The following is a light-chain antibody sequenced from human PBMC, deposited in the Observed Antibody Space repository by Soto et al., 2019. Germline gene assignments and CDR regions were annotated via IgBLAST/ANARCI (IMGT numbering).Light chain of an antibody. CDR2: AAS. J-gene: IGKJ5*01. V-gene: IGKV1-39*01. CDR3: QQSYSTPIT. Sequence: DIQMAPSPSSLSASVGDRVTITCPASQSISNYLNWYQQKPGKAPKLLIYAASSLQSGVPSRFSGSGSGTDFTLTISSLQPEDFATYYCQQSYSTPITFGQGTRLEIK. CDR1: QSISNY.